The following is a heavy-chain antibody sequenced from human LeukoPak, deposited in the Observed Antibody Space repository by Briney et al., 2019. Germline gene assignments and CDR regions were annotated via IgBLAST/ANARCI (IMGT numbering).Heavy chain of an antibody. Sequence: GGSLRLSCAASGFTFSSYGMHWVRQAPGKGLEWVAFIRYDGSNKYYADSVKGRFTISRDNSKNTLYLQMNSLRAEDTAVYYCAPKDYPKPRVVVPAVRGYWGQGTLVTVSS. D-gene: IGHD2-2*01. CDR1: GFTFSSYG. V-gene: IGHV3-30*02. CDR2: IRYDGSNK. J-gene: IGHJ4*02. CDR3: APKDYPKPRVVVPAVRGY.